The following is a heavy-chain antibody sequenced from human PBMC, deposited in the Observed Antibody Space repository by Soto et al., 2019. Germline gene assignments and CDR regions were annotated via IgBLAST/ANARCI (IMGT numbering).Heavy chain of an antibody. CDR3: ARDRESEELDAFDI. J-gene: IGHJ3*02. CDR1: GGSISSGDYY. D-gene: IGHD1-26*01. CDR2: SYYSGST. V-gene: IGHV4-30-4*01. Sequence: QVQLQESGPGLVKPSQTLSLTCTVSGGSISSGDYYWSWIRQPPGKGLEWIGYSYYSGSTYYNPSHKSRVTISVDTSKHQFSLNLSSVTPADTAVYYCARDRESEELDAFDIWGQGTMVTVSS.